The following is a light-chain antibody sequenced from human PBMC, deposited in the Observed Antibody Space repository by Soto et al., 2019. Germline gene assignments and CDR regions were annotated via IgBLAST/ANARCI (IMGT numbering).Light chain of an antibody. J-gene: IGKJ2*01. CDR1: QSVSSN. V-gene: IGKV3-15*01. Sequence: EIVMTQSPATLSVSPEERATLSCRASQSVSSNLAWYQQKPGQAPRLLIYGASTRATGIPARFSGSGSGTEFTLTISSLQSEDFAVYYCQQYNNWPGYTFGQGTKLEIK. CDR2: GAS. CDR3: QQYNNWPGYT.